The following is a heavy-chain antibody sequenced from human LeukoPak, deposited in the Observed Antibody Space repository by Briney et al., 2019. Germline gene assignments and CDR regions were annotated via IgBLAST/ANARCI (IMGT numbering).Heavy chain of an antibody. D-gene: IGHD4-17*01. V-gene: IGHV1-69*13. J-gene: IGHJ6*03. CDR3: ARDMTTVTTERFYYYYYMDV. CDR1: GGTFSSYA. CDR2: IIPIFGTA. Sequence: SVTVSFTASGGTFSSYAISWVRQAPGQGLEWMGGIIPIFGTANYAQKFQGRVTITADESTSTAYMELSSLRSEDTAVYYCARDMTTVTTERFYYYYYMDVWGKGTTVTISS.